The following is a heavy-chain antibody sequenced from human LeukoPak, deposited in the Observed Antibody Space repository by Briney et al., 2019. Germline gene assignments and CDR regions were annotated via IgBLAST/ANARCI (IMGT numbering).Heavy chain of an antibody. CDR3: ARVCRYSSGPYYYYYYMVV. V-gene: IGHV1-69*06. Sequence: SVKVSCKASGGTFSSYAISWVRQAPGQGLEWMGGIIPIFGTANYAQKFQGRVTITADKSTSTAYMELSSLRSEDTAVYYCARVCRYSSGPYYYYYYMVVWGKGTTVTVSS. CDR1: GGTFSSYA. D-gene: IGHD6-19*01. J-gene: IGHJ6*03. CDR2: IIPIFGTA.